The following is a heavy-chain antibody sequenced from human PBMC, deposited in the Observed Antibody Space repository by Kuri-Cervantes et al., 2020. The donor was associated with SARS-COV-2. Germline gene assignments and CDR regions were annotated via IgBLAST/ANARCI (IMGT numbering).Heavy chain of an antibody. CDR2: IIPLFGTT. CDR1: GGTFSSYA. Sequence: SVKVSCKASGGTFSSYAVTWVRQVPGQGLEWMGRIIPLFGTTIYAEKFRGRVTLTADRSTNTAYMELSSLRSEGTAVYYCARPYCSITTCYDGTFDSWGQGTLVTVSS. D-gene: IGHD2-2*01. CDR3: ARPYCSITTCYDGTFDS. J-gene: IGHJ4*02. V-gene: IGHV1-69*06.